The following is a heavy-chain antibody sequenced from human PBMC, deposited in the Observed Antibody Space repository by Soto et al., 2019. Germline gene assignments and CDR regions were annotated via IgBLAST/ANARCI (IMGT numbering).Heavy chain of an antibody. V-gene: IGHV4-61*01. J-gene: IGHJ3*02. CDR2: IYYSGST. CDR3: AREGGYDYVWGSYRSDAFDI. Sequence: QVQLQESGPGLVKPSETLSLTCTVSGGSVSSGSYYWSWIRQPPGKGLEWIGYIYYSGSTNYNPSRKGRVTISVDTSKNQFSLKLSSVTAADTAVYYCAREGGYDYVWGSYRSDAFDIWGQGTMVTVSS. D-gene: IGHD3-16*02. CDR1: GGSVSSGSYY.